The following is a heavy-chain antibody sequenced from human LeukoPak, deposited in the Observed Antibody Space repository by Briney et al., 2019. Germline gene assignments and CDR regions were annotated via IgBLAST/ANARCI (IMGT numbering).Heavy chain of an antibody. V-gene: IGHV1-2*02. J-gene: IGHJ4*02. Sequence: ASVKVSCKASGYTFTGYYMHWVRQAPGQGLEWMGWINPNSGGTNYAQKFQGRVTMTRDTSISTAYMELSRLRSDDTAVYYCARDRGLWFGEFAFDYWGQGTLVTVSS. CDR3: ARDRGLWFGEFAFDY. D-gene: IGHD3-10*01. CDR2: INPNSGGT. CDR1: GYTFTGYY.